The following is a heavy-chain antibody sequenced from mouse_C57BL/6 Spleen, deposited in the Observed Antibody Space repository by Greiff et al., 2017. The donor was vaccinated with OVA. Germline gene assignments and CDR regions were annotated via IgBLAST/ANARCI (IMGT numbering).Heavy chain of an antibody. D-gene: IGHD2-3*01. V-gene: IGHV1-85*01. CDR3: ARRFIYDGSSGDV. CDR1: GYTFTSYD. CDR2: IYPRDGST. J-gene: IGHJ1*03. Sequence: QVQLQQSGPELVKPGASVKLSCKASGYTFTSYDINWVKQRPGQGLEWIGWIYPRDGSTKSNEKFKGKATLTVDTSSSTAYMELHSLTSEDSAVYFCARRFIYDGSSGDVWGTGTTVTVSS.